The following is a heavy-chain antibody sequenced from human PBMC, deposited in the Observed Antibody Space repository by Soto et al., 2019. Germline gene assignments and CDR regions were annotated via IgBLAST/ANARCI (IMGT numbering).Heavy chain of an antibody. D-gene: IGHD3-10*01. CDR2: IYYSGST. CDR3: AVLLWFGELFAFDY. V-gene: IGHV4-30-4*01. CDR1: GGSISSGDYY. Sequence: SETLSLTCTVSGGSISSGDYYWSWIRQPPGKGLEWIGYIYYSGSTYYNPSLKSRVTISVDTSKNQFSLKLSSVTAADPAVYYCAVLLWFGELFAFDYWGQGTLVTVS. J-gene: IGHJ4*02.